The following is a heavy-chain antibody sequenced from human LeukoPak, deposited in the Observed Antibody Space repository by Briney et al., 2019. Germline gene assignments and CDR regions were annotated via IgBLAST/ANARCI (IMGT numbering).Heavy chain of an antibody. Sequence: QAGGSLRLSCAASGFTVSSNYMSWVRQAPGKGLEWVSVIYSGGSTYYADSVKGRFTISRDNSKNTLYLQMNSLRAEDTAVYYCARDVRGYSYQFDVWGQGTLVTVSS. CDR2: IYSGGST. D-gene: IGHD5-18*01. CDR3: ARDVRGYSYQFDV. V-gene: IGHV3-66*01. CDR1: GFTVSSNY. J-gene: IGHJ5*02.